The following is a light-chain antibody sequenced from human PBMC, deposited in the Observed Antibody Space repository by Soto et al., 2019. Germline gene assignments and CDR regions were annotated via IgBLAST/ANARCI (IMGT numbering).Light chain of an antibody. Sequence: DIQMTQSPSTLSASVGDRVTITCRTSQSISTWLAWYQQKPGKAPKVLVHKASSLENGVPSRFSGTGSETEFTLTISSLQPDDFATYYCQHYKHYTESAFGQGTKLEIK. CDR1: QSISTW. CDR3: QHYKHYTESA. CDR2: KAS. V-gene: IGKV1-5*03. J-gene: IGKJ2*01.